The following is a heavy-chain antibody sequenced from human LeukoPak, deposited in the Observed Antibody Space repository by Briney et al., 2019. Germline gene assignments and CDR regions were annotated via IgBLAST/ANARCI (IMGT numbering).Heavy chain of an antibody. Sequence: PSQTLSLTCTVSGGSISSGDYYWSWIRQPPGKGLEWIGYIYYSGSTYYNPSLKSRVTISVDTSKNQFSLKLSSVTAADTAVYYCARADLYGVATTAALFDYWGQGTLVTVSS. D-gene: IGHD5-12*01. V-gene: IGHV4-30-4*01. CDR3: ARADLYGVATTAALFDY. CDR2: IYYSGST. J-gene: IGHJ4*02. CDR1: GGSISSGDYY.